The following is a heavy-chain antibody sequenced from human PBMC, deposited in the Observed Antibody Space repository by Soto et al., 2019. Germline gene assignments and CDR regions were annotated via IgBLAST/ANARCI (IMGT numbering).Heavy chain of an antibody. V-gene: IGHV1-46*01. CDR1: GYNFTSHY. J-gene: IGHJ6*02. CDR2: IYPRGGTT. D-gene: IGHD5-18*01. Sequence: ASVKVSCKASGYNFTSHYMHWVRQAPGQGLESMGIIYPRGGTTIYAQKFQGRVTITADESTSTAYMELSSLRSEDTAVYYCAISWIQLWSDDYYYYGMDVWGQGTTVTVSS. CDR3: AISWIQLWSDDYYYYGMDV.